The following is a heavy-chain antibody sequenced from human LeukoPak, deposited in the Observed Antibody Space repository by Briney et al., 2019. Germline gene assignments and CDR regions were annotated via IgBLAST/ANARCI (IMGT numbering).Heavy chain of an antibody. J-gene: IGHJ6*02. CDR3: ASDYTNYDLLTGYYPDV. V-gene: IGHV3-30*14. Sequence: TGGSLRLSCAASGFTFSTYPMHWVRQAPGKGLEWVAVVADDGKDKHYVESVKGRFTISRDNSKNTLYLQMSSLRAEDTAVYYCASDYTNYDLLTGYYPDVWGQGTTVTVSS. D-gene: IGHD3-9*01. CDR1: GFTFSTYP. CDR2: VADDGKDK.